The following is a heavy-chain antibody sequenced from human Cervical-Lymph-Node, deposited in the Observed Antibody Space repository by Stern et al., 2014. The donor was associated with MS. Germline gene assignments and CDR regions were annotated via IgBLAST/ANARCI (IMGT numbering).Heavy chain of an antibody. V-gene: IGHV4-39*01. CDR1: GDSISSRSHY. CDR3: ARLGDKNFWYFDL. J-gene: IGHJ2*01. Sequence: QVQLQESGPGLVKPSETLSLTCTVSGDSISSRSHYWGWIRQPPGKGLEWIGSIFYSGRTYYNSSLKSRVTISVDTLKNQVSLKLSSVTAADTAVYYCARLGDKNFWYFDLWGRGTLVIVSS. CDR2: IFYSGRT. D-gene: IGHD1-7*01.